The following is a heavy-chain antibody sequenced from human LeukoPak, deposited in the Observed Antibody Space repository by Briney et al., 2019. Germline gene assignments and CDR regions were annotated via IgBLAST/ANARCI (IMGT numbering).Heavy chain of an antibody. V-gene: IGHV3-21*01. CDR1: GFTFSSYS. D-gene: IGHD6-19*01. CDR3: ARVGEVSSGWYYNY. J-gene: IGHJ4*02. Sequence: GGSLRLSCAASGFTFSSYSMNWVRQAPGKGLEWVSSISSSSSYIYYADSVKGRFTISRDNAENSLYLQMNSLRAEGTAVYYCARVGEVSSGWYYNYWGQGTLVTVSS. CDR2: ISSSSSYI.